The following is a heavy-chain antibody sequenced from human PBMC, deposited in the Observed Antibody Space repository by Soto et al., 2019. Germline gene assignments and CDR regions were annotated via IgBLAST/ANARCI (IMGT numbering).Heavy chain of an antibody. CDR1: GYTFTSYG. CDR3: ARELVLRYFDWHGGAFDI. V-gene: IGHV1-18*01. J-gene: IGHJ3*02. CDR2: ISAYNGNT. D-gene: IGHD3-9*01. Sequence: QVQLVQSGAEVKKPGASVKVSCKASGYTFTSYGISWVRQAPGQGLEWMGWISAYNGNTNYAQKLQGRVTMTTDTCTSTAYMELRSLRSDDTAVYYCARELVLRYFDWHGGAFDIWGQGTMVTVSS.